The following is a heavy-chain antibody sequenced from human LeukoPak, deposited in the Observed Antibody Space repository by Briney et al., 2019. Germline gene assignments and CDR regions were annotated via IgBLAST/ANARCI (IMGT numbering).Heavy chain of an antibody. J-gene: IGHJ5*02. CDR3: ARLTPVPPYLDSSGWNWFDP. D-gene: IGHD6-19*01. CDR1: GGSISSSSYY. V-gene: IGHV4-39*01. Sequence: KPSETLSLTCTVSGGSISSSSYYWGWIRRPPGKGLEWIGSIYYSGSTYYNPSLKSRVTISVDTSKNQFSLKLSSVTAADTAVYYCARLTPVPPYLDSSGWNWFDPWGQGTLVTVSS. CDR2: IYYSGST.